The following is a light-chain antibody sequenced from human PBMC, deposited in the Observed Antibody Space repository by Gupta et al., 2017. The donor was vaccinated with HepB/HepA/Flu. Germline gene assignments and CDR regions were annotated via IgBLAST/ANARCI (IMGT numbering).Light chain of an antibody. V-gene: IGLV1-47*02. CDR2: SND. Sequence: HSVLTHPPSVSGTPGQSVTISCSGSSSNVGSSFVYWYQQFPGEAPKLLIYSNDQRPSGVPDRFSGSKSGYSASLAISGVRAGDEANYYCEEWDNSIDRWAFGGGTKLTVL. CDR1: SSNVGSSF. J-gene: IGLJ3*02. CDR3: EEWDNSIDRWA.